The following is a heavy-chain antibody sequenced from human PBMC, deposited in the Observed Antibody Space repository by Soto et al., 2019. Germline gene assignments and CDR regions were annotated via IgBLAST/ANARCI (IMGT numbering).Heavy chain of an antibody. D-gene: IGHD6-19*01. Sequence: EVQLVESGGGLVQPGRSLRLSCAASGFTFDDYAMHWVRQAPGKGLEWVSGISWNSGSIGYADSVKGRFTISRDNAKNSLYLQMNSLRAEDTALYYCAKDIGQWLVHPLSYGMDVWGQGTTVTVSS. V-gene: IGHV3-9*01. CDR3: AKDIGQWLVHPLSYGMDV. CDR2: ISWNSGSI. J-gene: IGHJ6*02. CDR1: GFTFDDYA.